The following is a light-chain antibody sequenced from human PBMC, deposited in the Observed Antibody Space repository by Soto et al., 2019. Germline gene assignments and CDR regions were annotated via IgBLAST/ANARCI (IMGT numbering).Light chain of an antibody. CDR3: QSYESSLSGYV. J-gene: IGLJ1*01. CDR1: SXNIGAGYD. V-gene: IGLV1-40*01. CDR2: GNS. Sequence: QSVLTQPPSVSGAPGQRVTISCTGSSXNIGAGYDVHWYQKLPGTAPKLLIYGNSNRPSGVPDRFSGSKSGTSASLAITGLQAEDEADYYCQSYESSLSGYVLGTGTKLTVL.